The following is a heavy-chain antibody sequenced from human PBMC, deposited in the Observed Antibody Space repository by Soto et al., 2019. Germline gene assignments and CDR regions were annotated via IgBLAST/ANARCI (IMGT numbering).Heavy chain of an antibody. V-gene: IGHV4-59*01. J-gene: IGHJ4*01. D-gene: IGHD6-19*01. CDR1: GDSITNSY. CDR3: AKGNGWYYY. Sequence: SETLSLTCTVSGDSITNSYLSWIRQPPGKGLEWIGYIYYSGSTNYSPSLKSRVTIAIDTSKNQFSLKLNSVTAADTAVYYCAKGNGWYYYWGQGTLVTVSS. CDR2: IYYSGST.